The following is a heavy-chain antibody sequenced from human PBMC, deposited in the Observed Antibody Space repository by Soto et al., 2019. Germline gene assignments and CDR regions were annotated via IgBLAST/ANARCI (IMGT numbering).Heavy chain of an antibody. Sequence: QKYLVESGGGVVQPGGSLRLSCVASGSIFSGYGMHWVRXAXXXXXXXXAVIRYDGSNKYYADSVKCRFTISRDNSKNMLYLQMDSLRAEDTAVYYCARDGIGGTVFRGFCDYWGQGTLVTVSS. D-gene: IGHD1-7*01. V-gene: IGHV3-33*01. CDR2: IRYDGSNK. CDR1: GSIFSGYG. CDR3: ARDGIGGTVFRGFCDY. J-gene: IGHJ4*02.